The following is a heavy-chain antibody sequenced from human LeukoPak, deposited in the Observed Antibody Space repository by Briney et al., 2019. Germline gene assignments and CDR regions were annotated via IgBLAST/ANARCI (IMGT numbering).Heavy chain of an antibody. D-gene: IGHD3-22*01. CDR2: ISGSGGST. J-gene: IGHJ3*02. Sequence: GGSLRLSCAASGFTFSSYAMSWVRRAPGKGLEWVSAISGSGGSTYYADSVKGRFTISRDNSKNTLYLQMNSLRAEDTAVYYCAKDRRSGGSQYYYDSSGYSAFDIWGQGTMVTVSS. CDR3: AKDRRSGGSQYYYDSSGYSAFDI. CDR1: GFTFSSYA. V-gene: IGHV3-23*01.